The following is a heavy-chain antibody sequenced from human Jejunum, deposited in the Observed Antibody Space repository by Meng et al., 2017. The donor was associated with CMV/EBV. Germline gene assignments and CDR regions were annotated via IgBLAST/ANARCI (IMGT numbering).Heavy chain of an antibody. D-gene: IGHD1-1*01. Sequence: SGDSIRSHYWSWIRQPPGKGLEWMGYVYYSGSATYSPSLKSRVTISVDMSKTQVSLNLRAVTAADTAMYFCARGLGHASNNSHDYWGQGTLVTVSS. CDR1: GDSIRSHY. J-gene: IGHJ4*02. V-gene: IGHV4-59*11. CDR2: VYYSGSA. CDR3: ARGLGHASNNSHDY.